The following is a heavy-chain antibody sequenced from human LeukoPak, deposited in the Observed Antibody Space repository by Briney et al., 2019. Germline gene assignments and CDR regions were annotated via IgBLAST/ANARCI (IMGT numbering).Heavy chain of an antibody. CDR1: GGSISKSSSY. V-gene: IGHV4-39*01. Sequence: SETLSLTCTVSGGSISKSSSYWGWIRQPPGKGLEWIGTIYYSGSTYYNPSLKSRVTISVDTSKNQFSVKLTSVTAADTAVFYCARRSMVRGVFQAFDMWVQGTMVTVSS. D-gene: IGHD3-10*01. CDR2: IYYSGST. J-gene: IGHJ3*02. CDR3: ARRSMVRGVFQAFDM.